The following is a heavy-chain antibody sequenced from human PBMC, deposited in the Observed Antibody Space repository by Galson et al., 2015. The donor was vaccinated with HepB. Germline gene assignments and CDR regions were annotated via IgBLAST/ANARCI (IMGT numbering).Heavy chain of an antibody. Sequence: SLRLSCAASGFTFSSYGMHWVRQAPGKGLEWVAVIWYDGSNKYYADSVKGRFTISRDNSKNTLYLQMNSLRAEDTAVYYCAKGPGSWYDYYYGMDVWGQGTTVTVSS. CDR2: IWYDGSNK. CDR3: AKGPGSWYDYYYGMDV. V-gene: IGHV3-33*06. D-gene: IGHD6-13*01. J-gene: IGHJ6*02. CDR1: GFTFSSYG.